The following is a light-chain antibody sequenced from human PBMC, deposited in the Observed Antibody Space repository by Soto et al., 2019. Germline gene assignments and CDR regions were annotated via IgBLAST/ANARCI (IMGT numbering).Light chain of an antibody. CDR2: KAS. J-gene: IGKJ1*01. CDR1: QSISSW. V-gene: IGKV1-5*03. Sequence: DLQMTQSPSTLSASVGDRVTITCRASQSISSWLAWYQQKPGKAPKLLIYKASTVESGVPSRFSGSGSGTEFTLTISSLQPDDFGRYYCQQYYEYPWTFGQGTKVDIK. CDR3: QQYYEYPWT.